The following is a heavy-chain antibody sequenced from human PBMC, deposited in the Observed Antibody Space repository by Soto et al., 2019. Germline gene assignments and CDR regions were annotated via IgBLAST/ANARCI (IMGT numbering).Heavy chain of an antibody. CDR3: ARESEDLTSNFDY. V-gene: IGHV3-21*06. J-gene: IGHJ4*02. CDR2: ISSTTNYV. CDR1: GFTFTRYS. Sequence: GGSLRLSCAASGFTFTRYSMNWVRQAPGKGLEWVSSISSTTNYVYYGDSMRGRFTISRDNAKNSLYLEMNSLRAEDTAVYYCARESEDLTSNFDYWGQGTLVTVSS.